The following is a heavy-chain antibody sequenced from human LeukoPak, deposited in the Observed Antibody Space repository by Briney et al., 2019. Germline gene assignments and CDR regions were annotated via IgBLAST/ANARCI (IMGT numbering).Heavy chain of an antibody. CDR3: AKDFYYYDSSGYFDY. CDR1: GFTFSSYA. D-gene: IGHD3-22*01. Sequence: GGSLRLSCAASGFTFSSYAMSWVRPAPGKGLEWVSAISGSGGSTYYADSVKGRFTISRDNSKNTLYLQMNSLRAEDTAVYYCAKDFYYYDSSGYFDYWGQGTLVTVSS. J-gene: IGHJ4*02. V-gene: IGHV3-23*01. CDR2: ISGSGGST.